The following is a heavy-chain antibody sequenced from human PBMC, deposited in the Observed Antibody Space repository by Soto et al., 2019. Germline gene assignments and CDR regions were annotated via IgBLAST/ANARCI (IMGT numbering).Heavy chain of an antibody. CDR1: GFTFSSYA. D-gene: IGHD6-13*01. V-gene: IGHV3-30-3*01. J-gene: IGHJ4*02. CDR2: ISYDGSNK. CDR3: AREWEQQLWYFDY. Sequence: GGSLRLSCAASGFTFSSYAMHWVRQAPGKGLEWVAVISYDGSNKYYADSVKGRFTISRDNSKNTLYLQMNSLRAEDTAVYYCAREWEQQLWYFDYWGQGTLVTVSS.